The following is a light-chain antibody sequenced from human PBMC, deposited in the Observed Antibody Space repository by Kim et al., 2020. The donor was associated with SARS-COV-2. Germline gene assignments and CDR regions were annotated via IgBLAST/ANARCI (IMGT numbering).Light chain of an antibody. Sequence: SSELTQDPAVSVALGQTVRITCQGDSLRSYYATWYQQKPGQAPILVIYGKNNRPSGIPDRFSGSSSGNTASLTITGTQAGDEADYYCNFRDSNEKVFFGG. CDR3: NFRDSNEKVF. V-gene: IGLV3-19*01. CDR2: GKN. J-gene: IGLJ2*01. CDR1: SLRSYY.